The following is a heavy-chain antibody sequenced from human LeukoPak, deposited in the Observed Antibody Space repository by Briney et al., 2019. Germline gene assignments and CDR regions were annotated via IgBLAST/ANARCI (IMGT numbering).Heavy chain of an antibody. J-gene: IGHJ4*02. Sequence: PSETLSLTCTVSGGSISSSSYYWGWIRQPPGKGLEWIGSIYYSGSTYYNPSLKSRVTISVDTSKNQFSLKLSSVTAADTAVYYCARDSVLRFLEWLSPAYFDYWGQGTLVTVSS. CDR3: ARDSVLRFLEWLSPAYFDY. CDR2: IYYSGST. CDR1: GGSISSSSYY. V-gene: IGHV4-39*07. D-gene: IGHD3-3*01.